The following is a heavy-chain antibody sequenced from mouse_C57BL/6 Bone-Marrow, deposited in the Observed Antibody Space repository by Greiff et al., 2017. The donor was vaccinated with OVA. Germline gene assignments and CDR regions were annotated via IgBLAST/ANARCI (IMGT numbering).Heavy chain of an antibody. J-gene: IGHJ3*01. CDR3: TRDGYYWFAY. Sequence: EVMLVESGEGLVKPGGSLKLSCAASGFTFSSYAMSWVRQTPEKRLEWVAYISSGGDYIYYADTVKGRFTISRDNARNTLYLQMSSLKSEDTAMYYCTRDGYYWFAYWGQGTLVTVSA. CDR2: ISSGGDYI. V-gene: IGHV5-9-1*02. CDR1: GFTFSSYA. D-gene: IGHD2-3*01.